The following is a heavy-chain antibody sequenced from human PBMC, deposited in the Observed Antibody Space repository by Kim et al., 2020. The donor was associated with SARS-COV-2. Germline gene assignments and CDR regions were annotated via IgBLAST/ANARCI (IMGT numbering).Heavy chain of an antibody. CDR2: MHYAGST. J-gene: IGHJ6*03. CDR3: ARAFKESAHYYYYYYMDV. V-gene: IGHV4-59*08. Sequence: SETLSLTCTVSDGSIFNYYWVWVRQPPGKEVEWIGYMHYAGSTNYNPSLKSRVSMSVDMSKNQFSLKLTSVTAADTAVYYCARAFKESAHYYYYYYMDVWGKGTTVTVSS. D-gene: IGHD3-16*01. CDR1: DGSIFNYY.